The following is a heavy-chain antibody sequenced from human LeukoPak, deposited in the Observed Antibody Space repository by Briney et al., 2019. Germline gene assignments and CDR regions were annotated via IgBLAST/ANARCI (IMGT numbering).Heavy chain of an antibody. CDR3: ARDLPVPYYDILTGYYQVNWFDP. CDR2: IYTSGST. Sequence: PSETLSLTCTVSGGSISSYYWSWIRQPAGKGLEWIGRIYTSGSTNYNPSLKSRVTMSVDTSKNQFSLKLSSVTAADTAVYYCARDLPVPYYDILTGYYQVNWFDPWGQGTLVTVSS. CDR1: GGSISSYY. D-gene: IGHD3-9*01. J-gene: IGHJ5*02. V-gene: IGHV4-4*07.